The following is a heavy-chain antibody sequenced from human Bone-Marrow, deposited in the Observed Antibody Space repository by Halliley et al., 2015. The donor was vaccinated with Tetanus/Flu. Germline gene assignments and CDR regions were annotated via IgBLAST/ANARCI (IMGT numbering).Heavy chain of an antibody. CDR3: APQNYQPGYAYFDY. V-gene: IGHV2-5*02. D-gene: IGHD2-2*01. CDR2: IYWDDDK. CDR1: GFSLSTRGLG. J-gene: IGHJ4*02. Sequence: LVKPTQTLTLTCTFSGFSLSTRGLGVGWIRQPPGKALEWLALIYWDDDKRYSPSLKSRSTITKDTSKNQVVLTMTNMDPVDTATYYCAPQNYQPGYAYFDYWGQGTLVSVSS.